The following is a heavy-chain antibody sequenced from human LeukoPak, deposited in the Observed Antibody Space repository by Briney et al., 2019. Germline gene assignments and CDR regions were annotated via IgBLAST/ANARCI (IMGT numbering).Heavy chain of an antibody. CDR1: GFTFDDYA. D-gene: IGHD3-9*01. CDR2: ISWNSGSI. J-gene: IGHJ4*02. CDR3: AKVDRPLRYFDWFYDY. Sequence: PGGSLRLSCAASGFTFDDYAMHWVRQAPGKGLEWVSGISWNSGSIGYADSVKGRFTISRDNAKNSLYLQMNSLRAEDTALYYCAKVDRPLRYFDWFYDYWGQGTLVTVSS. V-gene: IGHV3-9*01.